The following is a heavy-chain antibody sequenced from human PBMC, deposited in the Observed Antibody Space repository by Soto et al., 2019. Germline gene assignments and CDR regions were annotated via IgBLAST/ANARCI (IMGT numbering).Heavy chain of an antibody. CDR3: ARGDYYDIHDY. D-gene: IGHD3-22*01. V-gene: IGHV1-3*01. J-gene: IGHJ4*02. Sequence: QVQLAQSGAEVKKPGASVKVSCKASGYTFTGYAIHWVRQAPGQRLEWMGWINAGNGNTKYSQKFQGRVTITRDTSASTAYMELSSLRSEDTAVYYCARGDYYDIHDYWGQGTLVTVSS. CDR2: INAGNGNT. CDR1: GYTFTGYA.